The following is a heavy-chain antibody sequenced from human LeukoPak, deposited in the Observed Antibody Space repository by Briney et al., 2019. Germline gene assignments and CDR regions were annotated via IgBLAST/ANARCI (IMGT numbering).Heavy chain of an antibody. CDR3: ARQGGPMTVVVKVASDI. Sequence: GASVTVSFKASGYTFTDYYMHWVRQAPGQGVEWMGWINPKSGGTNHAQRFQGRVTMTSVTSISTAYMYLSSLGSDDTAVYYCARQGGPMTVVVKVASDIWGQGTMVTVSS. J-gene: IGHJ3*02. D-gene: IGHD3-22*01. CDR2: INPKSGGT. V-gene: IGHV1-2*02. CDR1: GYTFTDYY.